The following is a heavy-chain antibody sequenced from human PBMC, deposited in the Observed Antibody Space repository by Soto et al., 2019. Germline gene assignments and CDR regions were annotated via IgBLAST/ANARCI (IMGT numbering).Heavy chain of an antibody. CDR1: GGTFSSYA. D-gene: IGHD1-26*01. Sequence: QVQLVQSGAEVKKPGSSVKVSCKASGGTFSSYAISWVRQAPGQGLEWMGGIIPSFGTANYAQKFQGRVTITADESTSTAYMELSRLRSEVTAVFYCARSRRSVGVYFDYWGQGTLVNVSS. V-gene: IGHV1-69*01. CDR3: ARSRRSVGVYFDY. J-gene: IGHJ4*02. CDR2: IIPSFGTA.